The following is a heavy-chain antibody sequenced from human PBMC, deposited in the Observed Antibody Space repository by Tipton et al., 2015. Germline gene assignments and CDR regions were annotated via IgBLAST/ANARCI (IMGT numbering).Heavy chain of an antibody. CDR2: INPKSGDT. V-gene: IGHV1-2*02. D-gene: IGHD5-18*01. CDR3: ARRVLGYSFGHDYFDY. J-gene: IGHJ4*02. CDR1: GYDFTDYY. Sequence: QSGAEVKQPGASVKVSCKASGYDFTDYYLHWVRQAPGQGLEWMGWINPKSGDTSYAQRFQGRVTMTRDTSIRTAYMELSGLTSDDTAVYYCARRVLGYSFGHDYFDYWGQGTLVTVSS.